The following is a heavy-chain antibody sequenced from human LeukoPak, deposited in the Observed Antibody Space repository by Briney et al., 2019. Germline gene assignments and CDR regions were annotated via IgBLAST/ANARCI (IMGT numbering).Heavy chain of an antibody. CDR1: GGSISNGSYY. V-gene: IGHV4-61*02. D-gene: IGHD3-10*01. Sequence: PSETLSLTCTVSGGSISNGSYYWSWIRQPAGKGLEWIGRIYTSGSTNYNPSLKSRVTISVDTSKNQFSLKLSSVTAADTAVYYCARDGSRGSFYFDYWGQGTLVTVSS. CDR2: IYTSGST. J-gene: IGHJ4*02. CDR3: ARDGSRGSFYFDY.